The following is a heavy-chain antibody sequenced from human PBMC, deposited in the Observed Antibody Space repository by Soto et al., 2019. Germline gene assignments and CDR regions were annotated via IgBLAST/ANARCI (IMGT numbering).Heavy chain of an antibody. J-gene: IGHJ6*02. CDR1: GFTFSSYE. V-gene: IGHV3-48*03. Sequence: GGSLRLSCAASGFTFSSYEMNWVRQAPGKGLEWVSYISSSGSTIYYADSVKGRFTISRDNTRNSLYLNMDSLRVGDTATYYCVRGTPTPGLDIWGRGTTVTVSS. D-gene: IGHD1-1*01. CDR3: VRGTPTPGLDI. CDR2: ISSSGSTI.